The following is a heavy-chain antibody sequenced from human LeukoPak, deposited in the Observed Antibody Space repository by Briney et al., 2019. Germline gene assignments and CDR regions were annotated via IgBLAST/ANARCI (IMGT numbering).Heavy chain of an antibody. V-gene: IGHV4-39*01. CDR2: IFYSGNT. CDR3: ARCAYDSSGYNFDY. D-gene: IGHD3-22*01. CDR1: TGSLSRGSDY. Sequence: SETLSLTCAVSTGSLSRGSDYWGWIRQPPGKGLEWIGSIFYSGNTYYNPSLKSRVTISVTSSRNQFSLKLFSEPHSHTALYYIARCAYDSSGYNFDYWGQGTLVTVSS. J-gene: IGHJ4*02.